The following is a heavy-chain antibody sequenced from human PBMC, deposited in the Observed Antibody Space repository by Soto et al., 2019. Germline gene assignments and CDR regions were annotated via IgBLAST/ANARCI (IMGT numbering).Heavy chain of an antibody. J-gene: IGHJ4*02. CDR2: IYYSGST. CDR3: ARGSRAMAYDY. Sequence: QVQLQESGPGLVKPSETLSLTCTVSGGSISSYYWSWIRQPPGKGLEWIGYIYYSGSTNYNPSLKSRVTTSVDTSKTQFDLKLSSVTAADTDVYYCARGSRAMAYDYWGQGTLVTVSS. V-gene: IGHV4-59*01. CDR1: GGSISSYY. D-gene: IGHD5-18*01.